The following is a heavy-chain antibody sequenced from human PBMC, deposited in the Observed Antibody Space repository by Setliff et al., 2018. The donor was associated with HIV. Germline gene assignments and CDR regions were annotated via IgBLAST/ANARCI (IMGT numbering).Heavy chain of an antibody. CDR1: GGSIGTYR. D-gene: IGHD2-15*01. CDR2: IYYSGST. J-gene: IGHJ4*02. CDR3: ATRMGGSFDY. Sequence: SETLSLTCAVSGGSIGTYRWNWIRQTPGKGLEWIGYIYYSGSTSYNPSLKSRVTISVDMPKNQFSLKLSSVTAADTAVYYCATRMGGSFDYWGQGTLVTVSS. V-gene: IGHV4-59*12.